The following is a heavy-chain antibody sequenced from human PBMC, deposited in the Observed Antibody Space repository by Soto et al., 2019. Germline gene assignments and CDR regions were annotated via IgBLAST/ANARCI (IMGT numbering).Heavy chain of an antibody. D-gene: IGHD6-19*01. J-gene: IGHJ4*02. CDR1: GFTFSTHA. V-gene: IGHV3-33*01. CDR3: GRDPPGSGWSLDY. Sequence: QVQLVESGGGVVQPEMSLRLSCAASGFTFSTHAMHWVRQAPGKGLEWVAMIWNDGSNQHYADSVMGRFTVSRDNSEHTVSLQMNSLRVEDTAVYYCGRDPPGSGWSLDYWGQGTLVTVSS. CDR2: IWNDGSNQ.